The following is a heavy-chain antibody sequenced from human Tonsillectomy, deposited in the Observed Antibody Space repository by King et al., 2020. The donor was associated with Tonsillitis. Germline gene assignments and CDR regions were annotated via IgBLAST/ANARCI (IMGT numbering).Heavy chain of an antibody. CDR2: IYPGDSDT. V-gene: IGHV5-51*01. CDR3: ASHTSRSGWYGMDV. Sequence: QLVQSGAEVKKPGESLKISCKGSGYTFSNYWIAWVRQMPGKGLEWMGIIYPGDSDTRYSPTFQGQVTISADKSISTAYLQRSSLKASDTAIYYCASHTSRSGWYGMDVWGQGTTVTVSS. CDR1: GYTFSNYW. D-gene: IGHD6-19*01. J-gene: IGHJ6*02.